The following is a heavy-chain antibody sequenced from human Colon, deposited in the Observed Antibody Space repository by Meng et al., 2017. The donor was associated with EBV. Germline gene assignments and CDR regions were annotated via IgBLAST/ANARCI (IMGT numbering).Heavy chain of an antibody. Sequence: VQPQESGPGLGKPSQTPSLPCTVSGGSISSGGYYWSWIRQHPGKGLEWIGYIYYSGSTYYNPSLKSRVTISIDTSKNQFSLKLSSVTAADTAVYYCARGPSRWLQFSFDYWGQETLVTVSS. D-gene: IGHD5-24*01. V-gene: IGHV4-31*03. J-gene: IGHJ4*02. CDR3: ARGPSRWLQFSFDY. CDR1: GGSISSGGYY. CDR2: IYYSGST.